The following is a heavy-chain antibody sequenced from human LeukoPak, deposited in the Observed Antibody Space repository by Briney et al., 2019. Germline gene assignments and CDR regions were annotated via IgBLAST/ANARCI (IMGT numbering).Heavy chain of an antibody. J-gene: IGHJ6*02. D-gene: IGHD3-16*01. V-gene: IGHV3-30-3*01. CDR1: GFTFSSYA. CDR3: ARARVQNAYYYYYYGMDV. Sequence: GGSLRLSCAASGFTFSSYAMHWVRQAPGKGLEWVAVISYDGSNKDYADSVEGRFTISRDNSKNTLYLQMDSLRAEDTAVYYCARARVQNAYYYYYYGMDVWGQGTTVTVSS. CDR2: ISYDGSNK.